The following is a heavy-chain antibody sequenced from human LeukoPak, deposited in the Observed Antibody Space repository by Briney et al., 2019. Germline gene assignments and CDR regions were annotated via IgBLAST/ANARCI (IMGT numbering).Heavy chain of an antibody. CDR2: TSGSGGST. CDR1: GFIFSIYA. J-gene: IGHJ6*02. D-gene: IGHD3-3*01. CDR3: AKSLWSGLWFYYYGMDV. Sequence: GGSLTLSCAASGFIFSIYAMSCVRQAPGGGLEWVSATSGSGGSTYYADSVKGRLAITRDNPTNTLYLHMNRLRAEDTAGYCCAKSLWSGLWFYYYGMDVWGQGTTVTVSS. V-gene: IGHV3-23*01.